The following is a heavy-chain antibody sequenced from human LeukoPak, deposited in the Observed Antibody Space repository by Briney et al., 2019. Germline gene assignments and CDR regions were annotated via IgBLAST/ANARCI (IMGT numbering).Heavy chain of an antibody. V-gene: IGHV3-7*01. D-gene: IGHD3-22*01. J-gene: IGHJ2*01. Sequence: PGGSLRLSCAASGFTFSKYDMTWVRQAPGKGLEWVGNIKQDGSEKYYVDSVKGRFTISRDNAKNSLYLQLNSLRAEDTAVYYCARGPHDSSGYYLTLWGRGTPVTVSS. CDR3: ARGPHDSSGYYLTL. CDR1: GFTFSKYD. CDR2: IKQDGSEK.